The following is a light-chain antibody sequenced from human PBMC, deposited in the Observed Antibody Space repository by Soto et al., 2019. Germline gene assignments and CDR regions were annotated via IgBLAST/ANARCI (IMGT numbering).Light chain of an antibody. V-gene: IGKV2-28*01. CDR1: QSLLHTNGINY. Sequence: FVVTQSPLSLPVTPGEPSSMSCRASQSLLHTNGINYLHWYLQKPGQSPQLLIYLGSHRASGVPERFSGSGSGTEYTLKISRVEAEDVALYYCMQGLQNPIIFGQGTRLEIK. J-gene: IGKJ5*01. CDR2: LGS. CDR3: MQGLQNPII.